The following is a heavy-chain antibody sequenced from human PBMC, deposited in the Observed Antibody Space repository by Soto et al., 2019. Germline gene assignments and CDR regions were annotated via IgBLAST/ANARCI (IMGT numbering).Heavy chain of an antibody. CDR2: ISSSSSTI. D-gene: IGHD3-10*02. CDR3: GRDQSGIGYYVDWFDP. V-gene: IGHV3-48*01. CDR1: GFTFSSYS. J-gene: IGHJ5*02. Sequence: PGGSLRLSCAASGFTFSSYSMNWVRQAPGKGLEWVSYISSSSSTIYYADSVKGRFTISRDNAATTVNMELTSLTSEDTAIYYCGRDQSGIGYYVDWFDPWVQGTLVTVSS.